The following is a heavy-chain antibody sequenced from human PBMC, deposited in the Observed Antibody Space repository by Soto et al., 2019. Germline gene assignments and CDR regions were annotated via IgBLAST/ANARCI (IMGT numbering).Heavy chain of an antibody. CDR2: MTPKSGYT. J-gene: IGHJ4*02. CDR1: GYTFTDYD. Sequence: QVQLMQSGAEGRKPGASVKVSCKASGYTFTDYDINWVRQATGQGLEWLGWMTPKSGYTGYAQKFQGRVTLTRDTSRGTAYMELSSLTSEDTAVYYCTRNLYNTGDFEHWGQGTLVTVSS. D-gene: IGHD1-20*01. CDR3: TRNLYNTGDFEH. V-gene: IGHV1-8*02.